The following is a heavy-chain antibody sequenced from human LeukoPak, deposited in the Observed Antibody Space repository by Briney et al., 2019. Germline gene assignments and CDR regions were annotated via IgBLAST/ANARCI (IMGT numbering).Heavy chain of an antibody. J-gene: IGHJ4*02. Sequence: SETLSLTCAVYGGSFSGYYWSWIRQPPGKGLEWIGEINHSGSTNYNPSLKSRVTISVDTSKNQFSLKLSSVTAADTAVYYCARVSTAMVTSHCDYWGQGTLVTVSS. CDR3: ARVSTAMVTSHCDY. CDR1: GGSFSGYY. D-gene: IGHD5-18*01. V-gene: IGHV4-34*01. CDR2: INHSGST.